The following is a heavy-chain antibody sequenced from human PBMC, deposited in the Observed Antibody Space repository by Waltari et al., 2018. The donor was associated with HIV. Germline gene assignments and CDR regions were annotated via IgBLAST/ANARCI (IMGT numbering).Heavy chain of an antibody. J-gene: IGHJ5*02. V-gene: IGHV1-18*01. CDR1: GYTFTSYG. D-gene: IGHD2-2*01. CDR2: ISAYNGNT. CDR3: ARVGCSSASCYSGWFDP. Sequence: QAQLAQSGAEVKTPGATVKVSCKASGYTFTSYGISWVRQAPGQGLEWLGWISAYNGNTNYAQKLQGRVTMTTDTSTSTAYMELRSLRSDDTAVYYCARVGCSSASCYSGWFDPWGQGTLVTVSS.